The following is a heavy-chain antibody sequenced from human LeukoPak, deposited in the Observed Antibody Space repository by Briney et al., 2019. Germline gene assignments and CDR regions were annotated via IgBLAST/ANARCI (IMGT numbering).Heavy chain of an antibody. Sequence: SETLSLTCTVSGGSISSHYWSWMRQPPGKGLEWIGYIYYSGSTDYNPSLKSRVTISVDTSKNQFSLKLSSVTAADTAVYYCARVTHSITIFGVGKNHAFDIWGQGTMVTVSS. V-gene: IGHV4-59*11. J-gene: IGHJ3*02. CDR3: ARVTHSITIFGVGKNHAFDI. CDR1: GGSISSHY. D-gene: IGHD3-3*01. CDR2: IYYSGST.